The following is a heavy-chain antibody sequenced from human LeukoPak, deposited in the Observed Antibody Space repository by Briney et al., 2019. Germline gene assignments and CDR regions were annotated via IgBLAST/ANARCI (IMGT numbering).Heavy chain of an antibody. V-gene: IGHV4-39*02. CDR1: GGSISSSSYH. D-gene: IGHD6-19*01. Sequence: SETLSLTCTVSGGSISSSSYHGGWIRQPPGKGLEWIGTIYYTGTTYYNPSLKSRVTISVDTSKNLLSLTLTSVLAADTAIYYCVRRDTGWNYFDYWGQGVLLTVSS. CDR2: IYYTGTT. J-gene: IGHJ4*02. CDR3: VRRDTGWNYFDY.